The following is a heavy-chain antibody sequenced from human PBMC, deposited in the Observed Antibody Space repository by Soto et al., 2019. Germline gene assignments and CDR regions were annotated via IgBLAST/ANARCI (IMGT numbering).Heavy chain of an antibody. V-gene: IGHV4-34*01. Sequence: QVQLQQWGAGLLKPSETLSLTCAVYGGSFSGYYWTWIRQPPGTGLEWIGEINHSGSTNYNPSLKSRPTIAVDTSTIQFSLRLTSVTAADTAVYYCARDKITGLVDYWGQGTLVTVSS. J-gene: IGHJ4*02. CDR3: ARDKITGLVDY. CDR2: INHSGST. D-gene: IGHD3-16*01. CDR1: GGSFSGYY.